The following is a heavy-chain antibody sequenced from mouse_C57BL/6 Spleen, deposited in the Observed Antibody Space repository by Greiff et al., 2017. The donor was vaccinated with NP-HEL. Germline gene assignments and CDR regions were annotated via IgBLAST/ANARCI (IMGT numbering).Heavy chain of an antibody. J-gene: IGHJ3*01. CDR3: ARSAGYYGTSAWFAY. Sequence: QVQLKQPGAELVKPGASVKLSCKASGYTFTSYWMHWVKQRPGRGLEWIGRIDPTSGGTKYNEKFKSKATLTVDKPSSTAYMQLSSLTSEDSAGYDCARSAGYYGTSAWFAYWGQGTLVTVSA. D-gene: IGHD2-1*01. V-gene: IGHV1-72*01. CDR2: IDPTSGGT. CDR1: GYTFTSYW.